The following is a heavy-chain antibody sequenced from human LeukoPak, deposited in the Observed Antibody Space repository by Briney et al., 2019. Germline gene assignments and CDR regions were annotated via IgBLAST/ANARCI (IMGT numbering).Heavy chain of an antibody. J-gene: IGHJ4*02. V-gene: IGHV1-2*02. CDR1: GYTFTGYY. Sequence: ASVKVSCKASGYTFTGYYMHWVRQAPGQGLEWMGWINPNSGGTNYAQKLQGRVTMTTDTSTSTAYMELRSLRSDDTAVYYCARDSGRDIVVVPAAIAYPEPFDYWGQGTLVTVSS. CDR3: ARDSGRDIVVVPAAIAYPEPFDY. D-gene: IGHD2-2*02. CDR2: INPNSGGT.